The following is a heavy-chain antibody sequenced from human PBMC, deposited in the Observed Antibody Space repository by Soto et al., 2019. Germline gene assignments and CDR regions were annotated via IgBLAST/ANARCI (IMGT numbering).Heavy chain of an antibody. D-gene: IGHD5-12*01. CDR2: ISSSSSTI. V-gene: IGHV3-48*01. CDR1: GFTFSSYS. J-gene: IGHJ5*02. CDR3: ARARVEMATKNWFDP. Sequence: EVQLVESGGGLVQPGGSLRLSCAASGFTFSSYSMNCVRQAPGKGLEWVSYISSSSSTIYYADSVKGRFTISRDNAKNSLYLQMNSLRAEDTAVYYCARARVEMATKNWFDPWGQGTLVTVSS.